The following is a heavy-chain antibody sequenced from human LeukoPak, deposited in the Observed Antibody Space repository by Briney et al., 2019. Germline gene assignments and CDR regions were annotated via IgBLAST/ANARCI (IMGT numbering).Heavy chain of an antibody. V-gene: IGHV4-39*07. J-gene: IGHJ5*02. CDR3: VSMWAGEQQLVLWFDP. CDR2: INHSGST. D-gene: IGHD6-13*01. CDR1: GGSISSSSYY. Sequence: SETLSLTCTVSGGSISSSSYYWSWIRQPPGKGLEWIGEINHSGSTNYNPSLKSRVTISVDTSKNQFSLKLSSVTAADTAVYYCVSMWAGEQQLVLWFDPWGQGTLVTVSS.